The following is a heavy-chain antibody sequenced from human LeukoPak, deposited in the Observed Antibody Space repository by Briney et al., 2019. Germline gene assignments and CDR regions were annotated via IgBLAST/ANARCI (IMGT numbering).Heavy chain of an antibody. CDR3: ARGGSGLSY. CDR2: IYFSEYT. Sequence: SGTLSLTYTVSCGSIISNSHNWGWIRQPPGEGLESIGSIYFSEYTYDNASFKSRVTMSVDTSRNQFSLKLHAVTAADTAVYYCARGGSGLSYWGQGTLVTVSS. CDR1: CGSIISNSHN. J-gene: IGHJ4*02. V-gene: IGHV4-39*01. D-gene: IGHD6-19*01.